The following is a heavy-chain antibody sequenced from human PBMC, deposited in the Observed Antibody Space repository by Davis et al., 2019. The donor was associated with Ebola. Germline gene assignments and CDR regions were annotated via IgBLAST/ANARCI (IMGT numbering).Heavy chain of an antibody. CDR1: GFSFSSYA. D-gene: IGHD4-17*01. J-gene: IGHJ5*02. CDR3: AKVHPPTTVTTGWFDP. Sequence: GESLKISCAASGFSFSSYAMSWVRQAPGKGLEWVSSISVRSITYHADSVKGRFTISRDNSKNTLYLQMNSLRAEDTAVYYCAKVHPPTTVTTGWFDPWGKGTLVTVSS. CDR2: ISVRSIT. V-gene: IGHV3-23*01.